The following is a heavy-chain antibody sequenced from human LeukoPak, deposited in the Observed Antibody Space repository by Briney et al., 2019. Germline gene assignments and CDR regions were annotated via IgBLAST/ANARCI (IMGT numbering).Heavy chain of an antibody. CDR2: IYYSGST. CDR3: ARDMTPNDAFDI. CDR1: GGSVSSGSYY. J-gene: IGHJ3*02. V-gene: IGHV4-61*01. Sequence: SETLSLTCTVSGGSVSSGSYYWSWIRQPPGKGLEWLGYIYYSGSTNYNPSLKSRVTISIDTSKNQFSLKLSSVTAADTAMYYCARDMTPNDAFDIWGQGTMVTVSS.